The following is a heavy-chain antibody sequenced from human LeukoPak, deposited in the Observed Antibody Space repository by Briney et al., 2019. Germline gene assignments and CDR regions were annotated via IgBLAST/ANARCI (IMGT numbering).Heavy chain of an antibody. Sequence: SETLSLTCTVSGGSVSSGIYCWGWIRQPPGKGLEWIGYFYYSGSANYNPSLKSRVTISVDTSKNHFSLKLTSVTAADTAVYFCARLSYSNYVDYWGQGTLVTVSS. CDR3: ARLSYSNYVDY. CDR2: FYYSGSA. D-gene: IGHD4-11*01. J-gene: IGHJ4*02. CDR1: GGSVSSGIYC. V-gene: IGHV4-61*03.